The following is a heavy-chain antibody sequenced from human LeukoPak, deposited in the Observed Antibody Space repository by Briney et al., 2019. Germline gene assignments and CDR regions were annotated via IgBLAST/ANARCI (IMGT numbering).Heavy chain of an antibody. D-gene: IGHD2-2*01. J-gene: IGHJ6*02. V-gene: IGHV1-46*01. CDR2: INPSGGST. Sequence: GASVKVSRKASGYTFTSYYMHWVRQAPGQGLEWMGIINPSGGSTSYAQKFQGRVTMTRDTSTSTVYMELSSLRSEDTAVYYCAREPVLEYQLLLFAYYYYGMDVWGQGTTVTVSS. CDR3: AREPVLEYQLLLFAYYYYGMDV. CDR1: GYTFTSYY.